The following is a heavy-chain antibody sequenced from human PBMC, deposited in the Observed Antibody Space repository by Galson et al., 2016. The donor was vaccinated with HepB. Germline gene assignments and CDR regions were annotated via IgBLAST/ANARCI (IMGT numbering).Heavy chain of an antibody. Sequence: SLRLSCAASGFTSSSYWMHWARQAQGKGLVWVSRISSDGSETTYADSVKGRFTISRDNAKNTLSLQMNSLRVEDTAVYYCHVWFGESRYGVDVWGQGTTVTVSS. CDR1: GFTSSSYW. CDR3: HVWFGESRYGVDV. CDR2: ISSDGSET. V-gene: IGHV3-74*01. D-gene: IGHD3-10*01. J-gene: IGHJ6*02.